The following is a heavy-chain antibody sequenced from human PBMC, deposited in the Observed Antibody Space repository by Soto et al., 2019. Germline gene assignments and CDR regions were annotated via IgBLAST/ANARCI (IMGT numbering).Heavy chain of an antibody. V-gene: IGHV3-64*01. CDR3: ARDPGYDFLTGHHTTYYYMDV. D-gene: IGHD3-9*01. J-gene: IGHJ6*03. Sequence: GGSLRLSCAASGFTFSSYAMHWVRQAPWKGLEYVSAISSKGGSTYYGNSVKGRFTISRDNSKNTLYLQMGSLRAEDMAVYYCARDPGYDFLTGHHTTYYYMDVWGKGTTVTVSS. CDR2: ISSKGGST. CDR1: GFTFSSYA.